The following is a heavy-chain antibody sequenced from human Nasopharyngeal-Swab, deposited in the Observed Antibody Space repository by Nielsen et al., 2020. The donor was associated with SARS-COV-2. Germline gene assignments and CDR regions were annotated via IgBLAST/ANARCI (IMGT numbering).Heavy chain of an antibody. CDR1: GGSISSSSYY. J-gene: IGHJ4*02. CDR2: IYYSGST. Sequence: SETLSLTCTVPGGSISSSSYYWGWIRQPPGKGLEWIGSIYYSGSTYYNPSLKSRVTISVDTSKNQFSLKLSSVTAADTAVYYCASCQWLEPYFDYWGQGTLVTVSS. D-gene: IGHD6-19*01. CDR3: ASCQWLEPYFDY. V-gene: IGHV4-39*01.